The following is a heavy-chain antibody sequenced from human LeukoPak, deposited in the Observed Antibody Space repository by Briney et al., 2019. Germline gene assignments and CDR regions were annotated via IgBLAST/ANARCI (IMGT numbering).Heavy chain of an antibody. D-gene: IGHD4-17*01. V-gene: IGHV3-21*01. Sequence: GGSLGLSCAASGLIFSDAWMGWVRQAPGKGLEWVSSISSSSSYIYYADSVKGRFTISRDNAKNSLYLQMNSLRAEDTAVYYCARDPPYGDYVAARGFDYWGQGTLVTVSS. CDR3: ARDPPYGDYVAARGFDY. CDR2: ISSSSSYI. CDR1: GLIFSDAW. J-gene: IGHJ4*02.